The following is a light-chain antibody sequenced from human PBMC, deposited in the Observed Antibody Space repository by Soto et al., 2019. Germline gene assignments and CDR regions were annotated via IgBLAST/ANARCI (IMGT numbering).Light chain of an antibody. CDR2: SAS. CDR1: QGIGNS. CDR3: QKYDSAPLT. V-gene: IGKV1-27*01. Sequence: IQMTQSPSSLSASVGDRVIITCRASQGIGNSLAWYQQKAGRVPKLLMHSASTLLSGVPSRFSGSGSGPDFTLTISSLKPEDVATYYCQKYDSAPLTFGQGTTVEIK. J-gene: IGKJ1*01.